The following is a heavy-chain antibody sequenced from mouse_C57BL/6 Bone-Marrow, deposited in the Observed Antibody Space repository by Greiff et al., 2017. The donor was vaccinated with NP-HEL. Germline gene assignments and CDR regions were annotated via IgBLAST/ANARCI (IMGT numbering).Heavy chain of an antibody. D-gene: IGHD1-1*01. J-gene: IGHJ2*01. CDR2: ISSGGSYT. Sequence: EVMLVESGGDLVKPGGSLKLSCAASGFTFSSYGMSWVRQTPDKRLEWVATISSGGSYTYYPDSVQGRFTISRDNAKNTLYLQMSSLKSEDTAMYYCARPSYYYFDYWGQGTTLTVSS. V-gene: IGHV5-6*01. CDR3: ARPSYYYFDY. CDR1: GFTFSSYG.